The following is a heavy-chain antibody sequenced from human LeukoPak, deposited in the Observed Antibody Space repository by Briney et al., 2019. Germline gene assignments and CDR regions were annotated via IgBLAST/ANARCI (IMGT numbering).Heavy chain of an antibody. Sequence: GGSLRLSCAASGFTFSSYAMSWVRQAPGKGLEWVSGVSGSGGSTYYADSVKGRFTISRDNSKNTLYLQMNSLRAEDTAVYYCAKIPVSYSSGWSNFDYWGRGTLVTVSS. CDR1: GFTFSSYA. D-gene: IGHD6-19*01. V-gene: IGHV3-23*01. J-gene: IGHJ4*02. CDR3: AKIPVSYSSGWSNFDY. CDR2: VSGSGGST.